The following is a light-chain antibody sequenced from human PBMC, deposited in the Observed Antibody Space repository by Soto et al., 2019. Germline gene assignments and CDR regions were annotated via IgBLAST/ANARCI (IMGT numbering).Light chain of an antibody. CDR1: QSVSSSY. CDR2: GAS. J-gene: IGKJ1*01. V-gene: IGKV3-20*01. CDR3: QHYGSSRWT. Sequence: EIVLTQYPGTLSLSPGERATLSCRASQSVSSSYLAWYQQNRGQAPRLLIYGASSRATGIPDRFSGSGSGTDFTLTISRLEPEDCAVYYCQHYGSSRWTFGQGTKVEIK.